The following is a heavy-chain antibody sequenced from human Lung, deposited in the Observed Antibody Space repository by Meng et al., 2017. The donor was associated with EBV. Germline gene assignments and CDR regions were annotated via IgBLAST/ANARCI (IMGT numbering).Heavy chain of an antibody. CDR3: ARDLPGGTKGTWLDL. CDR2: ISAYNGNT. J-gene: IGHJ5*02. D-gene: IGHD1-14*01. Sequence: QCQLVQYGAEVKKPWASVKVSCKASGYIFNNYGVSWVRQAPGQGPEWMGWISAYNGNTNYAQNFQGRFTMTTDTSTSTAYMELRSLRSDDTAVYYCARDLPGGTKGTWLDLWGQGTLVTVSS. CDR1: GYIFNNYG. V-gene: IGHV1-18*01.